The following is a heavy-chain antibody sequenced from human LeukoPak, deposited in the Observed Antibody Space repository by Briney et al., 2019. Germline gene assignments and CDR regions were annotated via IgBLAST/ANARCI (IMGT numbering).Heavy chain of an antibody. Sequence: SSETLSHTCTVSGGSISSYYWSWIRQPPGKGLEWIGYIYYSGSTNYNPSLKSRVTISVDTSKNQFSLKLSSVTAADTAVYYCARDGPTYGMDVWGQGTTVTVSS. J-gene: IGHJ6*02. CDR1: GGSISSYY. V-gene: IGHV4-59*01. CDR2: IYYSGST. CDR3: ARDGPTYGMDV.